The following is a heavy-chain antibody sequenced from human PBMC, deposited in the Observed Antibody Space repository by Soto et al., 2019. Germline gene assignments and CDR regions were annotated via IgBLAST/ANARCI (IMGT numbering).Heavy chain of an antibody. D-gene: IGHD4-4*01. CDR3: ARSVPYSSVDY. V-gene: IGHV1-2*04. J-gene: IGHJ4*02. CDR1: GYTFTGYY. Sequence: ASVKVSCKASGYTFTGYYMHWVRQAPGQGLEWMGWINPNSGGTNYAQKFQGWVTMTRDTSISTAYMELRSLRSDDTAVYYCARSVPYSSVDYWGQGTLVTVSS. CDR2: INPNSGGT.